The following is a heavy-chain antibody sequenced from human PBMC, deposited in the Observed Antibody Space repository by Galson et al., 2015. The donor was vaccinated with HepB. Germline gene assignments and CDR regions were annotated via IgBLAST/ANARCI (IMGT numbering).Heavy chain of an antibody. Sequence: SLRLSCAASGFTFSSYAMHWVRQAPGKGLEWVAVISYDGSNKYYADSVKGRFTISRDNSKNTLYLQMNSLRAEDTAVYYCARGGKGGITMIVVALGYWGQGTLVTVSS. CDR3: ARGGKGGITMIVVALGY. CDR1: GFTFSSYA. V-gene: IGHV3-30-3*01. D-gene: IGHD3-22*01. CDR2: ISYDGSNK. J-gene: IGHJ4*02.